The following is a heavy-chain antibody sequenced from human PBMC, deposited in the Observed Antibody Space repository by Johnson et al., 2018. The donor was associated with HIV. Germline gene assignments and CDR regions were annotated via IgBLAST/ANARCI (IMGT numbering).Heavy chain of an antibody. CDR3: ARDRHYYYDSSGSGAFDI. D-gene: IGHD3-22*01. CDR2: IQSGGGT. CDR1: GFTVSSNY. Sequence: VQLVESGGGVVQPGRSLRLSCAASGFTVSSNYMSWVRQAPGTGLKWVAIIQSGGGTYHADSVTGRFTLPRDNSKNTRYLQMNSLRAEDTALYYCARDRHYYYDSSGSGAFDIWGQGTMVTVSS. V-gene: IGHV3-66*01. J-gene: IGHJ3*02.